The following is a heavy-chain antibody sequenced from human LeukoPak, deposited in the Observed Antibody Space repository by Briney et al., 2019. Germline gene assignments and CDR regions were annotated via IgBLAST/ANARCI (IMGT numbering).Heavy chain of an antibody. J-gene: IGHJ6*04. D-gene: IGHD4-17*01. CDR1: GDSLTSGSRY. Sequence: PSETLSLTCTVSGDSLTSGSRYWSWIRQPAGKGLEWIGHFYSSTRTTYNPSLESRVTISGDTVKNQFSLKLDSVTAADTAVYFCARCMSELDYGDYAYYYHMDVWGKGTTVTVSS. CDR3: ARCMSELDYGDYAYYYHMDV. V-gene: IGHV4-61*09. CDR2: FYSSTRT.